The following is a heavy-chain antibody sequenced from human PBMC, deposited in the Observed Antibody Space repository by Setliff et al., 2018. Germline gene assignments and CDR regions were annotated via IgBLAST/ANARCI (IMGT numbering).Heavy chain of an antibody. CDR1: GGSISSGSYY. Sequence: SETLSLTCTVSGGSISSGSYYWTWIRQPAGRGLEWIGHFHTGGSTNYNRSLRSRVSISVDTSKNQFSLKLSSVTAADTATYYCARAGPTVTFFRVLVISWWDPWGQGSLVTVSS. J-gene: IGHJ5*02. CDR2: FHTGGST. CDR3: ARAGPTVTFFRVLVISWWDP. D-gene: IGHD3-3*01. V-gene: IGHV4-61*09.